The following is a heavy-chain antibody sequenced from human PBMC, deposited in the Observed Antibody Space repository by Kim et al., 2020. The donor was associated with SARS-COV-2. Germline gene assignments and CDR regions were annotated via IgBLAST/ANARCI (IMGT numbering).Heavy chain of an antibody. CDR1: GGSISSGGYY. Sequence: SETLSLTCTVSGGSISSGGYYWSWIRQHPGKGLEWIGYIYYSGSTYYNPSLKSRVTISVDTSKNQFSLKLSSVTAADTAVYYCARDDYDYVWGSYPTTKQNHYFDYWGQGTLVTVSS. CDR2: IYYSGST. CDR3: ARDDYDYVWGSYPTTKQNHYFDY. V-gene: IGHV4-31*03. D-gene: IGHD3-16*02. J-gene: IGHJ4*02.